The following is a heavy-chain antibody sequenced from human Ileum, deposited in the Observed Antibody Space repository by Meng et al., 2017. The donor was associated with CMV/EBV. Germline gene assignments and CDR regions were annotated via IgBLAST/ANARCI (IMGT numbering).Heavy chain of an antibody. Sequence: GLTLCSYVMRQVCEAPGKALERCAFIRYDGSTKNYAAPVKGRFTISRDNSKNTLYLQMNSLRAEDTAVYYCATCGSSRSRSKDYWGQGTLVTVSS. D-gene: IGHD1-26*01. CDR3: ATCGSSRSRSKDY. CDR2: IRYDGSTK. J-gene: IGHJ4*02. V-gene: IGHV3-30*02. CDR1: GLTLCSYV.